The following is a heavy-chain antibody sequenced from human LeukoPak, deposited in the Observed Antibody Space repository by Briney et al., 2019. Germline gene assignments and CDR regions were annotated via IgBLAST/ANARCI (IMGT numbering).Heavy chain of an antibody. Sequence: ASVKVSCKASGYTFTSYDINWVRQATGQGLEWMGWMNPNSGNTGYAQKFQGRVTMTRNTSISTAYMELSRLRSDDTAVYYCATGYCSGGSCYSVLVYWGQGTLVTVSS. CDR3: ATGYCSGGSCYSVLVY. CDR2: MNPNSGNT. J-gene: IGHJ4*02. D-gene: IGHD2-15*01. CDR1: GYTFTSYD. V-gene: IGHV1-8*01.